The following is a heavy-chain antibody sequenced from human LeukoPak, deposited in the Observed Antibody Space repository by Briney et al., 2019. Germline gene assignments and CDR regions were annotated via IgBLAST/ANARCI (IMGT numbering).Heavy chain of an antibody. CDR1: GFTVSSNY. CDR3: ARDITGAHDAFDI. V-gene: IGHV3-53*01. CDR2: IYSGGST. J-gene: IGHJ3*02. D-gene: IGHD1-20*01. Sequence: GGSLRLSCAASGFTVSSNYMTWVRQAPGKGLERVSVIYSGGSTYYADSVKGRFTISRDNSKNTLYLQMNSQRAEDTAVYYCARDITGAHDAFDIWGQGTMVTVSS.